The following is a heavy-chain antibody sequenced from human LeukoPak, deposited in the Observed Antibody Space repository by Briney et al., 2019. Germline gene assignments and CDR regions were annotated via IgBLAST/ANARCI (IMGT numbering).Heavy chain of an antibody. CDR3: ARDALMYDFWSGYQDDAFDI. J-gene: IGHJ3*02. CDR2: ISAYNGNT. V-gene: IGHV1-18*01. D-gene: IGHD3-3*01. CDR1: GYTFTSYG. Sequence: ASVKVSCKASGYTFTSYGISWVRPAPGQGLEWMGWISAYNGNTNYAQKLQGRVTMTTDTSTSTAYMELRSLRSDDTAVYYCARDALMYDFWSGYQDDAFDIWGQGTMVTVSS.